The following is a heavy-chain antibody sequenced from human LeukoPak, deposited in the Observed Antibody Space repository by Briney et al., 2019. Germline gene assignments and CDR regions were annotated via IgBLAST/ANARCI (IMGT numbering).Heavy chain of an antibody. CDR3: AKDFAGTLEMVVAATLFDY. CDR2: ISGSGGST. CDR1: GFTFSSYA. V-gene: IGHV3-23*01. J-gene: IGHJ4*02. Sequence: GGSLRPSRAASGFTFSSYAMSWVRQAPGKGLEWVSAISGSGGSTYYADSVKGRFTISRDNSKNTLYLQMNSLRAEDTAVYYCAKDFAGTLEMVVAATLFDYWGQGTLVTVSS. D-gene: IGHD2-15*01.